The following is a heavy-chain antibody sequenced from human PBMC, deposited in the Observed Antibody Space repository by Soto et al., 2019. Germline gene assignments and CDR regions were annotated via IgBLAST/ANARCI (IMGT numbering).Heavy chain of an antibody. CDR2: IWYDGSNK. CDR1: GFTFSSYG. V-gene: IGHV3-33*01. Sequence: GGSLRLSCAASGFTFSSYGMHWVRQAPGKGLEWVAVIWYDGSNKYYADSVKGRFTISRDNSKNTLYLQMNSLRAEDTAVYYCARDQVDTAMAFDYWGQGTLVTVSS. D-gene: IGHD5-18*01. CDR3: ARDQVDTAMAFDY. J-gene: IGHJ4*02.